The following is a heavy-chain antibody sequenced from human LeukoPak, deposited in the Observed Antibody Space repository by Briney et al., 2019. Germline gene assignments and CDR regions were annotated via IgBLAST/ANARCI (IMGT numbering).Heavy chain of an antibody. Sequence: SVKVSCKASGGTFSSYAISWVRQAPGQGLEWMGGIIPIFGTANYAQKFQGRVTITADESTSTAYMELSSLRSDDTAVYYCARGVGYCSSTSCYNAFDIWGQGTMVTVSS. V-gene: IGHV1-69*13. CDR3: ARGVGYCSSTSCYNAFDI. CDR1: GGTFSSYA. D-gene: IGHD2-2*02. J-gene: IGHJ3*02. CDR2: IIPIFGTA.